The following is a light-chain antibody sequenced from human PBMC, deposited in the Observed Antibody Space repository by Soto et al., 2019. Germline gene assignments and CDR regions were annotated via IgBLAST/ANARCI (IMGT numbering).Light chain of an antibody. J-gene: IGKJ1*01. V-gene: IGKV3-20*01. Sequence: EIVLTQSPGTLSLSPVERATLSCRASQSFNSIYLAWYQQKPGQAPRLLIYVASNRATGIPDRFSGSGSGTDFTLTISRLAPEDFAVYYCKQYGSSGTFGQGTKVDTK. CDR3: KQYGSSGT. CDR2: VAS. CDR1: QSFNSIY.